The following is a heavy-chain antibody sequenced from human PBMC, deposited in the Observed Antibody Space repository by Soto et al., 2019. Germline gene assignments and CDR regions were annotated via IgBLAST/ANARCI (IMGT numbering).Heavy chain of an antibody. CDR3: ARDLGSSSSYGGMDV. CDR2: ISAYNGDT. Sequence: GASVKVSCKASGYTFTSYGISWVRQAPGQGLEWMGWISAYNGDTNYAQKLQGRVTMTTDTSTSTAYMELRSLRSDDTAVYYCARDLGSSSSYGGMDVWGQGTTVTVSS. D-gene: IGHD6-13*01. V-gene: IGHV1-18*01. J-gene: IGHJ6*02. CDR1: GYTFTSYG.